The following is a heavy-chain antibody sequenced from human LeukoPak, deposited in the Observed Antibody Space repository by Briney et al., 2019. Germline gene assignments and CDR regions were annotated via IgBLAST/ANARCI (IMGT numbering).Heavy chain of an antibody. V-gene: IGHV4-4*07. CDR3: ARAFRVPTSAKIFDF. Sequence: PSETLSLTCTVSGGSISSYHWSWIRQPAGKGLEWIDLIYTSGSTNYNASLKSRVTMSVDTSKNQFSLKLSSVTAADTAVYYCARAFRVPTSAKIFDFWGQGTLVTVSS. CDR2: IYTSGST. J-gene: IGHJ4*02. CDR1: GGSISSYH. D-gene: IGHD1-26*01.